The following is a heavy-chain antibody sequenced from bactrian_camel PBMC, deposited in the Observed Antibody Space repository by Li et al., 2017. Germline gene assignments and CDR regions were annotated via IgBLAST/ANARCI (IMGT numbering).Heavy chain of an antibody. J-gene: IGHJ4*01. Sequence: QLVESGGGLVQPGGSLRLSCVASGFTFSSYAMSWVRQAPGKGLEWVSGITTGTPGTSSTYYSDSVKGRFTISKDNAKNTLYLQMNSLKPEDTAMYYCTADHRSCGDLWEWLFDMLSYWGQGTQVTVS. D-gene: IGHD3*01. CDR2: ITTGTPGTSST. V-gene: IGHV3S30*01. CDR1: GFTFSSYA. CDR3: TADHRSCGDLWEWLFDMLSY.